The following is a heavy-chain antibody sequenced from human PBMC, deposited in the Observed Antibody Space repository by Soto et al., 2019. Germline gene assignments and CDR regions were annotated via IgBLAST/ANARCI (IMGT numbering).Heavy chain of an antibody. J-gene: IGHJ4*02. D-gene: IGHD3-22*01. CDR3: ARVRREYDTSGPVDY. CDR2: IYYSGST. Sequence: SETLSLTCNVSGGSISSYYWSWIRQPPGKGLEWIGYIYYSGSTNYNPSLKSRVTISVDTSKNQFSLKLNSVTAADTAVYFCARVRREYDTSGPVDYWGQGTLVTVSS. V-gene: IGHV4-59*12. CDR1: GGSISSYY.